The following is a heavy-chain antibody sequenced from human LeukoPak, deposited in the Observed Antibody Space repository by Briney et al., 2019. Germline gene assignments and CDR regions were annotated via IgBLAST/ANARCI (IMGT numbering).Heavy chain of an antibody. J-gene: IGHJ6*02. Sequence: GGSLRLSCSGYGFIFGDHAMSWVRRPPGKGLEWVGFIRSRAYGATTEYAASVEGRFIISGDDSKGIAYLEMNSLETDDTALYYCARGPILLWIHNGMDVWGQGTTVIVSS. CDR1: GFIFGDHA. D-gene: IGHD3-10*01. CDR3: ARGPILLWIHNGMDV. CDR2: IRSRAYGATT. V-gene: IGHV3-49*04.